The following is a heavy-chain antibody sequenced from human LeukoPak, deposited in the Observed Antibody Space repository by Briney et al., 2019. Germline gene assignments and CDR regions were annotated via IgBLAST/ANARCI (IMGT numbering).Heavy chain of an antibody. D-gene: IGHD1-7*01. Sequence: ASVKVSCKASGYTFTSYDINWVRQATGQGLEWMGWMNPNSGNTGYAQKFQGRVTMTRNTSISTAYMELRSLRSDDTAVYYCARGKVKTGTTADYFDYWGQGTLVTVSS. V-gene: IGHV1-8*01. J-gene: IGHJ4*02. CDR2: MNPNSGNT. CDR1: GYTFTSYD. CDR3: ARGKVKTGTTADYFDY.